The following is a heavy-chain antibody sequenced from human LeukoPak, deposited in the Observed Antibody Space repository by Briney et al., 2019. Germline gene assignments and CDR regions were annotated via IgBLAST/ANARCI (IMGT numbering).Heavy chain of an antibody. J-gene: IGHJ6*03. CDR3: AKGVRDYYYYMDV. Sequence: GKSLRLSCAASGFTFSSYAMSWVRQAPGKGLEWVSAISGSGGSTYYADSVKGRFTISRDNSKNTLYLQMNSLRAEDTAVYYCAKGVRDYYYYMDVWGKGTTVTVSS. V-gene: IGHV3-23*01. CDR2: ISGSGGST. CDR1: GFTFSSYA.